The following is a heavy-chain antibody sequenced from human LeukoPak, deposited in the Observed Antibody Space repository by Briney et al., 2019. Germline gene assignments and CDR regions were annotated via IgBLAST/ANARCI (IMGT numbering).Heavy chain of an antibody. CDR1: GGSISSGDYY. CDR2: IYYSGST. V-gene: IGHV4-30-4*01. D-gene: IGHD2-2*01. Sequence: PSQTLSLTCTVSGGSISSGDYYWSWIRQPPGKGLEWIGYIYYSGSTYYNPSLKSRVTISVDTSKNQFSLKLSSVTDADTDVYYCVRVESEIAPYHPYNWFDPWGQGTLVTVSS. CDR3: VRVESEIAPYHPYNWFDP. J-gene: IGHJ5*02.